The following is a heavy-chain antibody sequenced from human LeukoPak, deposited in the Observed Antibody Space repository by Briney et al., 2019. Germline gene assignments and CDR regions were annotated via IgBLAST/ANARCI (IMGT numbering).Heavy chain of an antibody. CDR1: GVSFSGYY. CDR2: INHSGST. J-gene: IGHJ5*02. CDR3: ARGGGSAVVVVAATPTRGWFDP. Sequence: SETLSLTCAVYGVSFSGYYWSWIRQPPGKGLEWIREINHSGSTNYNPSLKSRVTISVDTSKNQFSLKLSSVTAADTAVYYCARGGGSAVVVVAATPTRGWFDPWGQGILVTVSS. D-gene: IGHD2-15*01. V-gene: IGHV4-34*01.